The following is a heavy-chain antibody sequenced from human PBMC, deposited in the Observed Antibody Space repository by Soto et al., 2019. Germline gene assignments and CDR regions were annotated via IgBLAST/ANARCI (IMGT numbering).Heavy chain of an antibody. D-gene: IGHD3-10*01. Sequence: GGSLRLSCAASGFTFTIYAMSWVRQAPGKGLEWVSAITGSGGSTYYADSVKGRFTISRDNSKNTLYLQMNSLRAEDTAVYYCAKARGAMVRGAAFYFDYWGQGTLVTVST. CDR3: AKARGAMVRGAAFYFDY. J-gene: IGHJ4*02. CDR1: GFTFTIYA. V-gene: IGHV3-23*01. CDR2: ITGSGGST.